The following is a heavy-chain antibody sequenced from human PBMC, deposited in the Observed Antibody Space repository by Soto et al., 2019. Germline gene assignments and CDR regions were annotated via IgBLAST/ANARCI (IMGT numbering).Heavy chain of an antibody. D-gene: IGHD2-21*02. J-gene: IGHJ6*02. CDR2: IIPIFGTA. V-gene: IGHV1-69*12. CDR3: ARSGGPLTAHGVGYGMDV. CDR1: VGTFSSYA. Sequence: QVQLVQSGAEVKKPGSSVKVSCKASVGTFSSYAISWVRQSPGQGLEWMGGIIPIFGTANYAQKFQGRVTITADESTSTAYMELSSVRSEDTAVYYCARSGGPLTAHGVGYGMDVWGQGTTVTVSS.